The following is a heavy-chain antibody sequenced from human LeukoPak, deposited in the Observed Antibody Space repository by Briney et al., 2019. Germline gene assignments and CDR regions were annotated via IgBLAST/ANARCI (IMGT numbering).Heavy chain of an antibody. Sequence: SVKVSCKASGGTFSSYAISWVRQAPRQGLEWMGGIIPIFGTANYAQKFQGRVTITADESTSTAYMELSSLRSEDTAVYYCARGGKNYYYYMDVWGKGTTVTISS. D-gene: IGHD3-10*01. J-gene: IGHJ6*03. CDR1: GGTFSSYA. CDR2: IIPIFGTA. V-gene: IGHV1-69*01. CDR3: ARGGKNYYYYMDV.